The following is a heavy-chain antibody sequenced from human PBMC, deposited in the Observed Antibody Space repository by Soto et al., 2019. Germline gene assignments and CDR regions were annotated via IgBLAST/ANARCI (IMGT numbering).Heavy chain of an antibody. CDR2: IYYSGST. CDR1: GGSISSYY. D-gene: IGHD2-8*01. Sequence: SETLSLTCTVSGGSISSYYWSWIRQPPGKGLEWIGYIYYSGSTNHNPSLKSRVTISVDTSKNQFSLKLSSVTAADTAVYYCARIDCTNGVCYIDYWGQGTLVTVSS. V-gene: IGHV4-59*08. CDR3: ARIDCTNGVCYIDY. J-gene: IGHJ4*02.